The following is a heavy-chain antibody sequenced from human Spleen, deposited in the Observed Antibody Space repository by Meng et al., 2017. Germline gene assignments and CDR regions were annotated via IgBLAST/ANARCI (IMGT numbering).Heavy chain of an antibody. CDR2: IDPKSGDT. CDR1: GYNFPDYY. Sequence: ASVKVSCKPSGYNFPDYYIHWVRQAPGQGLEWMGRIDPKSGDTHYAPKFQGRVTMTRDTSITTVYMELTGLRSDDTAVYYCVRGGEWYGELSPAFWGQGTLVTVSS. D-gene: IGHD3-10*01. J-gene: IGHJ4*02. CDR3: VRGGEWYGELSPAF. V-gene: IGHV1-2*06.